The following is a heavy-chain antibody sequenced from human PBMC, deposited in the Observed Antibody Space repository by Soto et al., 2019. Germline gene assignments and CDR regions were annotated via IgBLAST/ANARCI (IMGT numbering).Heavy chain of an antibody. V-gene: IGHV1-8*01. Sequence: QVQLVQSGAGVRKPGASVKVSCKASGYTFTSYDINWVRQASGQGLEWMGWMNPNSGNTGSAQRYQGRLTLTRNTSIKTAYMELTSLTSEDAAVYYCARVHTATTYFDVWGRGTLV. CDR1: GYTFTSYD. D-gene: IGHD4-17*01. J-gene: IGHJ2*01. CDR3: ARVHTATTYFDV. CDR2: MNPNSGNT.